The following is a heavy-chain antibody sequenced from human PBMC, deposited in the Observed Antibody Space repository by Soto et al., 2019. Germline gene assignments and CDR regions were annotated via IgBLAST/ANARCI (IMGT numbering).Heavy chain of an antibody. CDR2: IIPILGIA. V-gene: IGHV1-69*02. J-gene: IGHJ5*02. D-gene: IGHD2-2*01. CDR1: GGTFSSYT. CDR3: GRGGGEYCSSTSCYLGS. Sequence: QVQLVQSGAEVKKPGSSVKVSCKASGGTFSSYTISWVRQAPGQGLEWMGRIIPILGIANYAQKFQGRVTITADTSPSTAYMEVSSLRSEDTAVYYCGRGGGEYCSSTSCYLGSWGQGTLVTVSS.